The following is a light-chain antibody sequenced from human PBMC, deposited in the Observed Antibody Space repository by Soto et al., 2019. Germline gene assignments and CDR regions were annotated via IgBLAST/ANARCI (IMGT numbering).Light chain of an antibody. CDR1: QSISSW. CDR2: KAS. Sequence: IQLTPSPSSLSASVGDRVTITCRASQSISSWLAWYQQKPGKAPKLLIYKASSLESGVPSRFSGSGSGTEFTLTITSLQPDDFATYYCQQFNSYSRTFGQGTKVDI. CDR3: QQFNSYSRT. J-gene: IGKJ1*01. V-gene: IGKV1-5*03.